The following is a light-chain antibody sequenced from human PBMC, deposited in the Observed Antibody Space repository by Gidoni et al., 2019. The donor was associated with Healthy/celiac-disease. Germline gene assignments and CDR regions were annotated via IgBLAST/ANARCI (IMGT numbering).Light chain of an antibody. CDR2: WAS. J-gene: IGKJ3*01. CDR3: QQYYSTPIT. V-gene: IGKV4-1*01. Sequence: DIVMTQSPDSLVVSMGEMATITCKSSQIVLYSSNNKNYLAWYQQKPGQPPKLLIYWASTRESGVPDRFSGSGSGTDFTLTISSLQAEDVAVYYCQQYYSTPITFGPGTKVDIK. CDR1: QIVLYSSNNKNY.